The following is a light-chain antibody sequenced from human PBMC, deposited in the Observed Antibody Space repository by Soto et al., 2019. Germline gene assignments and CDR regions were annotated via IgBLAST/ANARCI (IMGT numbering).Light chain of an antibody. CDR1: QSVSTN. V-gene: IGKV3-15*01. Sequence: ETVMTQSPATLSLSPGERATLSCRASQSVSTNLAWYQQKPGQAPRLLIYAASTRATGIPARFSGSGSGTEFTLTISSLQFEDFAVYYCQQYNKWPSFTFGPGTKVDIK. CDR2: AAS. J-gene: IGKJ3*01. CDR3: QQYNKWPSFT.